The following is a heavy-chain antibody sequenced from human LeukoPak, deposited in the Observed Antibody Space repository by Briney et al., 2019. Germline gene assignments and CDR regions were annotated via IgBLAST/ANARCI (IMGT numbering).Heavy chain of an antibody. J-gene: IGHJ3*01. CDR1: RYTFTSQY. CDR2: VNPDTGNT. Sequence: GASVKVSCKASRYTFTSQYLHWVRQAPGQGPEWMGWVNPDTGNTGFAQKFQGRVTITQNSSLTTVYMELSSLTSEDTAVYYCARRGLVAGIYDLVYGFDLWGQGTMVTVSS. V-gene: IGHV1-8*03. D-gene: IGHD3/OR15-3a*01. CDR3: ARRGLVAGIYDLVYGFDL.